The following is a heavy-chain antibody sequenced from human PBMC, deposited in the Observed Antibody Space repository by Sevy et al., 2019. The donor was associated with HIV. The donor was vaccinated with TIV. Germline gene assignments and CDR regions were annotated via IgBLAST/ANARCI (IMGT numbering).Heavy chain of an antibody. CDR1: GGSISSYY. CDR2: IYYSGST. Sequence: SETLSLTCTVSGGSISSYYWSWIRQPPGKGLEWIGDIYYSGSTNYNPSLKSRVTISVDTSKNQFSLKLSSVPAADTAVYYCARGWQQLNQNWFDPWGQGTLVTVSS. V-gene: IGHV4-59*13. D-gene: IGHD6-13*01. J-gene: IGHJ5*02. CDR3: ARGWQQLNQNWFDP.